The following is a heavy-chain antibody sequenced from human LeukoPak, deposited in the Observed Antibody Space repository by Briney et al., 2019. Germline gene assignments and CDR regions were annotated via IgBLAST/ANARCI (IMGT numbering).Heavy chain of an antibody. CDR1: GFTFDDYA. CDR3: ARRGYNYGYSDVYYHYYLDV. CDR2: IDWNGGSI. D-gene: IGHD5-18*01. J-gene: IGHJ6*03. V-gene: IGHV3-20*04. Sequence: GGSLRLYCAASGFTFDDYAMHWVRHAPGRGLESVSGIDWNGGSIGYSDSVKGRFTISRDNAKNSLYLQMNSLRAEDTALYYCARRGYNYGYSDVYYHYYLDVWGKGTTVTVSS.